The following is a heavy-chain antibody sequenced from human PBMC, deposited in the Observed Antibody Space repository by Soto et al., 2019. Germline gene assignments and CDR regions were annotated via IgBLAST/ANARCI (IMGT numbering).Heavy chain of an antibody. Sequence: QVQLQQSGPGLVKPSQTLSLTCTVSGGSISSGSYYWSWIRQFPGKGLEWIGFIYHSGSPSYNPSLKTRFTISVDTSQNQISLRLSSVTGADTAVYYCARWAGGYSGYVDLWGPGTLVTVSS. CDR2: IYHSGSP. V-gene: IGHV4-31*03. CDR1: GGSISSGSYY. CDR3: ARWAGGYSGYVDL. D-gene: IGHD5-12*01. J-gene: IGHJ5*02.